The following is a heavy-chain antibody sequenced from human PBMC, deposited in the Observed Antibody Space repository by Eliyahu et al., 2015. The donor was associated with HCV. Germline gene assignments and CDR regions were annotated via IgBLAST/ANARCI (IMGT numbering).Heavy chain of an antibody. Sequence: EVRLLESGGGLVQPGGSLXLSCAASGFXFXNYAMXWVRQAPGKGLEGVSGIRSSGANTYYADSVKDRFTISRDDSMYTLYLQMNNLRAEDTALYYCARGGPTGSYPIFDSWGPGTLVTVSS. CDR3: ARGGPTGSYPIFDS. V-gene: IGHV3-23*01. CDR2: IRSSGANT. CDR1: GFXFXNYA. D-gene: IGHD1-26*01. J-gene: IGHJ4*02.